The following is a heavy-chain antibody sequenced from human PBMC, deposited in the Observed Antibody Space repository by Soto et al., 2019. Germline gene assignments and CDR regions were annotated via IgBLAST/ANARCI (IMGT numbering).Heavy chain of an antibody. CDR2: IKTKTAGGTT. CDR3: TTDGWSGY. V-gene: IGHV3-15*07. J-gene: IGHJ4*02. Sequence: EVQLVESGGGLVKPGGSLRLSCAASGFTFNNAWMNWVRQAPGKGLEWVGRIKTKTAGGTTDDAAPVKGRLTISRDDSKNTLYLQMNSLKTEDTAVYYCTTDGWSGYWGPGTLVTVSS. D-gene: IGHD1-26*01. CDR1: GFTFNNAW.